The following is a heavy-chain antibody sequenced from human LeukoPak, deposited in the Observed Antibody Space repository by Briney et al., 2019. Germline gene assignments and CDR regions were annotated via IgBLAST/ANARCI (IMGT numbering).Heavy chain of an antibody. Sequence: GGSLRLSCAASGFTFGDYAMHWVRQAPGKGLEWVSGISWNSGSIGYADSVKGRFTISRDNAKNSLYLQMNSLRAEDTALYYCAKDLLTGYYLDAFDIWGQGKMVTVSS. CDR2: ISWNSGSI. D-gene: IGHD3-9*01. J-gene: IGHJ3*02. V-gene: IGHV3-9*01. CDR1: GFTFGDYA. CDR3: AKDLLTGYYLDAFDI.